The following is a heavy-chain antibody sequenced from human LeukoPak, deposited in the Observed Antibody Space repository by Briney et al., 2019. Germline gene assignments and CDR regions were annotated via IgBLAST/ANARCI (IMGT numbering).Heavy chain of an antibody. V-gene: IGHV3-30*03. Sequence: GGSLRLSCTASGFTFSNYPMHWVRQAPGKGLEWVAVVSYDGSNKFYADSVKGRFTISRDNSKNTLFLQMNSLSIEDTAMYYCARAWGVGSVDAFDIWGQGTMVTVS. J-gene: IGHJ3*02. D-gene: IGHD3-10*01. CDR1: GFTFSNYP. CDR3: ARAWGVGSVDAFDI. CDR2: VSYDGSNK.